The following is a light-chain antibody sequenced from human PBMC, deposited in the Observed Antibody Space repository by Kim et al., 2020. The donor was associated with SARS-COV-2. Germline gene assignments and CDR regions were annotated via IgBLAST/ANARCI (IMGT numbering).Light chain of an antibody. V-gene: IGKV3-15*01. J-gene: IGKJ1*01. Sequence: EIVMTQSPATLSVSPGERATLSCRASQSVSSNLAWHQQKPGQAPRLLIYDASTRATGIPARFSGSGSGTEFTLTISSLQSEDFAVYYWQQYNNCPRTFGHGTKVDIK. CDR3: QQYNNCPRT. CDR1: QSVSSN. CDR2: DAS.